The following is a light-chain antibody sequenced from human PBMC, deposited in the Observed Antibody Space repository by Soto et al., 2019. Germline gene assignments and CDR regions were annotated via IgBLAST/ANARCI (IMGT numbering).Light chain of an antibody. J-gene: IGLJ2*01. CDR2: DVR. Sequence: QSALTQPASVSGSPGQSITISCTGTSSDVGGYNFVSWYQQHPGKAPKLMIFDVRYRPSGVSYRFSGSKSGNTASLTISGLQAEDEADYYCSSYTTNNIVVFGGGTQLTVL. CDR3: SSYTTNNIVV. CDR1: SSDVGGYNF. V-gene: IGLV2-14*01.